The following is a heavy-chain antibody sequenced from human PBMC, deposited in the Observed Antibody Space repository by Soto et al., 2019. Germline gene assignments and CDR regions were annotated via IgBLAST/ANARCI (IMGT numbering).Heavy chain of an antibody. CDR3: ARDGIINIWPYYFGMDV. CDR1: GGTFSRHA. CDR2: IIPVFGTA. Sequence: GASVKVSCKTSGGTFSRHAISWVRQAPGQGVEWMGGIIPVFGTANYAQKFQGRVTITADESTSTAHMELSNLRSEDTAVYYCARDGIINIWPYYFGMDVWGQGTTVTVSS. D-gene: IGHD3-9*01. J-gene: IGHJ6*02. V-gene: IGHV1-69*13.